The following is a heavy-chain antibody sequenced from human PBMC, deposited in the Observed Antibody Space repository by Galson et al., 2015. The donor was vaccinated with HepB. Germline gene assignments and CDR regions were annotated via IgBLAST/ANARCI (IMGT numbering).Heavy chain of an antibody. CDR2: ISAYNGNT. CDR1: GGTFSSYA. Sequence: SVKVSCKASGGTFSSYAISWVRQAPGQGLEWMGWISAYNGNTNYAQKLQGRVTMTTDTSTSTAYMELRSLRSDDTAVYYCARGEVRITIFGVVNTDYFDYWGQGTLVTVSS. V-gene: IGHV1-18*01. D-gene: IGHD3-3*01. J-gene: IGHJ4*02. CDR3: ARGEVRITIFGVVNTDYFDY.